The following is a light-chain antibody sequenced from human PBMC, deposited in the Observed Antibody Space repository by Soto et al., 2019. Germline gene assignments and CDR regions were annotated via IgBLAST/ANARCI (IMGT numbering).Light chain of an antibody. Sequence: EIVLTQSPDTLSVSPGERANLSCRASQSVSTNLAWFQQKPGQAPRLLIYGASTRATGIPARFSGSGSGTEFTLTINSLQSEDLAVYYCQQSNNWPYTFGQGTKLEV. CDR2: GAS. V-gene: IGKV3-15*01. CDR1: QSVSTN. J-gene: IGKJ2*01. CDR3: QQSNNWPYT.